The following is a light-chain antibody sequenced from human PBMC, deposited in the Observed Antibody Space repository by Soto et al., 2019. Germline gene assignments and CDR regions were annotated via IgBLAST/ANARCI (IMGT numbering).Light chain of an antibody. Sequence: QSVLTQPASVSGSPGQSITISCTGTSSDVGVYNFVSWYQQHPGKAPKLMIYEVTYRPSGVSNRFSGSKSGNTASLTISGLQAEDEADYYCSSYTTSSTYVFGTGTKV. CDR2: EVT. J-gene: IGLJ1*01. CDR3: SSYTTSSTYV. CDR1: SSDVGVYNF. V-gene: IGLV2-14*01.